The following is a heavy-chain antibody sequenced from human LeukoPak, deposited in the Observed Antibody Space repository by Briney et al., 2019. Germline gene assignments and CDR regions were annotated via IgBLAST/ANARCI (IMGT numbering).Heavy chain of an antibody. CDR3: ARDEGNTGYYY. Sequence: GGSLRLSCAASGFTFSNFGVNWVRQAPGKGLEWVSYISSRSSTIYYADSVKGRCTISRDNAKNSLYLQMNSLRAEDTAVYYCARDEGNTGYYYWGQGTLVTVSS. CDR1: GFTFSNFG. D-gene: IGHD3-9*01. CDR2: ISSRSSTI. V-gene: IGHV3-48*04. J-gene: IGHJ4*02.